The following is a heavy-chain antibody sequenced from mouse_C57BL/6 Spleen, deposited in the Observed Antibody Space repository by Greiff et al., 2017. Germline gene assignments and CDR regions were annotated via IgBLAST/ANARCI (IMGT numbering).Heavy chain of an antibody. D-gene: IGHD1-1*01. CDR3: ARLTTVVDFDY. CDR1: GYTFTSYW. Sequence: QVQLQQSGAELVRPGSSVKLSCKASGYTFTSYWMHWVKQRPIQGLEWIGNIDPSDSETHYNQKFKDKATLTVDKSSSTAYMQLSSLTSEDSAVYYCARLTTVVDFDYWGQGTTLTVSS. J-gene: IGHJ2*01. V-gene: IGHV1-52*01. CDR2: IDPSDSET.